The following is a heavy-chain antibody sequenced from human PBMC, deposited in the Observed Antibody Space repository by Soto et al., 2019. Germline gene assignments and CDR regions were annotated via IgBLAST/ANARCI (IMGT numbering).Heavy chain of an antibody. Sequence: PGESLKISCKGSGYSFTSYWIGWVRQMPGKGLEWMGIIYPGDSDTRYSPSFQGQVTISADKSISTAYLQWSSLKASDTAMYYCIAAAGTSPYYYTGMDVWGQGTTVTVSS. CDR3: IAAAGTSPYYYTGMDV. V-gene: IGHV5-51*01. CDR1: GYSFTSYW. CDR2: IYPGDSDT. D-gene: IGHD6-13*01. J-gene: IGHJ6*02.